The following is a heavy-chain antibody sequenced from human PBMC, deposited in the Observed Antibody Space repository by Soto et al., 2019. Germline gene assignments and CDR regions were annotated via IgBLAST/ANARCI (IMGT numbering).Heavy chain of an antibody. Sequence: GGSLRLSCAASGFTFSSYWMHWVRQAPGKGLVWVSRINSDGSSTSYADSVKGRFTISRDNAKNTLYLQMNSLRAEDTAVYYCARVEYYDFWSGSYYFDYWGQGTLVTVSS. D-gene: IGHD3-3*01. CDR3: ARVEYYDFWSGSYYFDY. V-gene: IGHV3-74*01. CDR1: GFTFSSYW. J-gene: IGHJ4*02. CDR2: INSDGSST.